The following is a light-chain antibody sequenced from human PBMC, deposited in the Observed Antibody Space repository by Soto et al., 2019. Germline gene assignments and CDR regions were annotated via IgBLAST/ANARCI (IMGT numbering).Light chain of an antibody. V-gene: IGKV3-15*01. Sequence: EIAMTQSPATLSVSPGERATLSCRASQSVSRNLGWFQQKPGQAPRLLIYAASTRATGIPARFSGSGSGTEFTLTISSLQSEDFAVYYCQQYNDWPKTFGQGTKVEIK. CDR3: QQYNDWPKT. J-gene: IGKJ1*01. CDR1: QSVSRN. CDR2: AAS.